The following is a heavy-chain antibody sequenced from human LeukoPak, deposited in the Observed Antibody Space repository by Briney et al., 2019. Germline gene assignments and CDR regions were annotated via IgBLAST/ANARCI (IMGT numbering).Heavy chain of an antibody. CDR1: GYTFTGYY. CDR3: ARGWRLRYFDWLLSPDYYGMDV. V-gene: IGHV1-2*02. J-gene: IGHJ6*02. D-gene: IGHD3-9*01. CDR2: INPNSGGT. Sequence: ASVKVSCKASGYTFTGYYMHWARQAPGQGLEWMGWINPNSGGTNYAQKFQGRVTMTRDTSISTAYMELSRLRSDDTAVYYCARGWRLRYFDWLLSPDYYGMDVWGQGTTVTVSS.